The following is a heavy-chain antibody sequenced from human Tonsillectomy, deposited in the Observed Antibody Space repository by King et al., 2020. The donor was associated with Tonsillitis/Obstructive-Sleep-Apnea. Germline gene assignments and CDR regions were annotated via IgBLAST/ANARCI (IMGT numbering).Heavy chain of an antibody. V-gene: IGHV1-69*10. J-gene: IGHJ6*02. Sequence: QLVQSGAEVKKPGSSVKVSCKASGGTFSSYAISWVRQAPGRGLEWMGGIIPILGIANYAQKFQGRVTITADKSTSATYMELSSLRSEDTAVYYCAREEKNDSSGYRGYYAVDVWGQGTTVTVSS. CDR3: AREEKNDSSGYRGYYAVDV. D-gene: IGHD3-22*01. CDR1: GGTFSSYA. CDR2: IIPILGIA.